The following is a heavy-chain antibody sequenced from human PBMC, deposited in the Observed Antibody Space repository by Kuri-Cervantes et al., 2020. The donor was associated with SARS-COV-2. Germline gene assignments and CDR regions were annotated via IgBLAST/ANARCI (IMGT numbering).Heavy chain of an antibody. Sequence: GESLKISCAASGFTFDDYGMNWVRQAPGKGLEWVSLISWDGGSTYYADSVKGRFTISRDNSKNSLYLQMNSLRAEDTALYYCAKGSIVATIAYYFDYWGQGTLVTVSS. D-gene: IGHD5-12*01. J-gene: IGHJ4*02. CDR2: ISWDGGST. CDR1: GFTFDDYG. CDR3: AKGSIVATIAYYFDY. V-gene: IGHV3-43D*04.